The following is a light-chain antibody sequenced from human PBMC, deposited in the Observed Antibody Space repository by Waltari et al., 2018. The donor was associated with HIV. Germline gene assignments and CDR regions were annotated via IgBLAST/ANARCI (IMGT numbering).Light chain of an antibody. CDR2: KDS. CDR1: ALPKQL. V-gene: IGLV3-25*03. CDR3: QSADSSGTYLV. J-gene: IGLJ2*01. Sequence: SYELTQPPTVPVSPGQTARITCPGDALPKQLPYWYQQKPGQAPVRVIYKDSERPSGIPERFSGSSSGTTVTLTISGVQAEDEADYYCQSADSSGTYLVFGGGTKLTVL.